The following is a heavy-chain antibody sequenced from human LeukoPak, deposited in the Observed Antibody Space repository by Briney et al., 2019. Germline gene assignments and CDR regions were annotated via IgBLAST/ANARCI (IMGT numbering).Heavy chain of an antibody. D-gene: IGHD6-19*01. CDR3: AKDASSSGRLKLPYFDY. Sequence: PGGSLRLSCAASGFTFSTYAMSWVRQAPGKGLEWVSAISGDGGTIYYADSVKGRFTISRDNSKNTLYLQMNSLRAEDTAVYYCAKDASSSGRLKLPYFDYWGQGTLVTVSS. CDR1: GFTFSTYA. V-gene: IGHV3-23*01. J-gene: IGHJ4*02. CDR2: ISGDGGTI.